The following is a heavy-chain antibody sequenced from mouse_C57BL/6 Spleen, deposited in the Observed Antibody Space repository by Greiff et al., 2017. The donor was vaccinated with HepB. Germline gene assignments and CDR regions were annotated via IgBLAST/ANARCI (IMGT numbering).Heavy chain of an antibody. CDR2: ISSGSSTI. J-gene: IGHJ3*01. CDR1: GFTFSDYG. V-gene: IGHV5-17*01. D-gene: IGHD1-1*01. Sequence: EVMLVESGGGLVKPGGSLKLSCAASGFTFSDYGMHWVRQAPEKGLEWVAYISSGSSTIYYADTVKGRFTLSRDNAKNTLFLQMTSLRSEDTAMSYWARCFYYGGSYCWFAYWGQGTLVTVSA. CDR3: ARCFYYGGSYCWFAY.